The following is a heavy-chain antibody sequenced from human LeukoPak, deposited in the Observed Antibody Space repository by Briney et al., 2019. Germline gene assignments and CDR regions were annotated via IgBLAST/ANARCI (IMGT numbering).Heavy chain of an antibody. CDR3: GRDSTSMIPSAPGI. V-gene: IGHV1-18*01. J-gene: IGHJ3*02. CDR2: ISAYNGNT. CDR1: GYTFTSYG. Sequence: VASVKVSCKASGYTFTSYGISWVRQAPGQGLEWMGWISAYNGNTNYAQKLQGRVTMTTDTSTSTAYMELRSLRSDDTAVYYCGRDSTSMIPSAPGIWGQGTEVTVSS. D-gene: IGHD3-22*01.